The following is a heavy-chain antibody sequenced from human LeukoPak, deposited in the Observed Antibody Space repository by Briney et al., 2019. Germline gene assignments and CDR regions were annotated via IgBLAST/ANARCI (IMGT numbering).Heavy chain of an antibody. Sequence: GRSLRLSCAASGFTFSSYGMHWVRQAPGKWLEWVAVISYDGSNKYYADSVKGRFTISRDNSKNTLYLQMNSLRAEDTAVYYCAKDPTRLEGELLHPYYWGQGTLVTVSS. D-gene: IGHD1-26*01. CDR1: GFTFSSYG. CDR3: AKDPTRLEGELLHPYY. J-gene: IGHJ4*02. V-gene: IGHV3-30*18. CDR2: ISYDGSNK.